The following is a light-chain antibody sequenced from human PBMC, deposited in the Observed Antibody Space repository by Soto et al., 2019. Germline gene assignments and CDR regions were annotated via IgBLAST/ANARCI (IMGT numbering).Light chain of an antibody. J-gene: IGKJ1*01. CDR2: WAS. CDR3: HQYINAPWT. Sequence: DFVLTQSPDSLAVSLGETATINCKSSQSVLYSSNSNNCLSWYQQKPGQPPKLLIYWASTRESWVPDRFSGSGSATDFTLTISSLHAEDVAVYYCHQYINAPWTFGQGTKVEI. CDR1: QSVLYSSNSNNC. V-gene: IGKV4-1*01.